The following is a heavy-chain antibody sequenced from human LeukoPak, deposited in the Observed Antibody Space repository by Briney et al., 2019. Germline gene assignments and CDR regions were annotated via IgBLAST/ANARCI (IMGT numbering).Heavy chain of an antibody. J-gene: IGHJ4*02. CDR3: AREQAITYYYDSSGYYYVKTQGLFDY. CDR2: IYTSGST. V-gene: IGHV4-61*02. Sequence: SETLSLTRTVSGGSISSSSYYWGWIRQPAGTGLEWIGRIYTSGSTNYNPSLKSRVTISVDTSKNQFSLKLSSVTAADTAVYYCAREQAITYYYDSSGYYYVKTQGLFDYWGQGTLVTVSS. D-gene: IGHD3-22*01. CDR1: GGSISSSSYY.